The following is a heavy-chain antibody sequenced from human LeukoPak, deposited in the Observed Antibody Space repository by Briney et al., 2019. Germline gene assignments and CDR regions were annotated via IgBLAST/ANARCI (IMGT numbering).Heavy chain of an antibody. CDR3: ATEGWVVGATYYFDY. CDR2: FDPEDGET. D-gene: IGHD1-26*01. V-gene: IGHV1-24*01. J-gene: IGHJ4*02. Sequence: ASVTVSCKVSGYTLTELSMHWVRQAPGKGLEWMGGFDPEDGETIYAQKFQGRVTMTEDTSTDTAYMELSSLRSEDTAVYYCATEGWVVGATYYFDYWGQGTLVTVSS. CDR1: GYTLTELS.